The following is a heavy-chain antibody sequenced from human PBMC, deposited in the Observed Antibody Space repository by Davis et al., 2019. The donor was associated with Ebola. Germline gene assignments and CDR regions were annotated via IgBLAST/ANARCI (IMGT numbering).Heavy chain of an antibody. CDR2: IYPGDSET. Sequence: GESLKISCKGSGYTFTSYWIAWVRQVPGKGLEWMGSIYPGDSETRYSPSLQGQVTISADKSITTAYLQWSSLKASDTAMYYCARRGDYYDSSGYYMTLFDYWGQGTLVTVSS. CDR3: ARRGDYYDSSGYYMTLFDY. D-gene: IGHD3-22*01. CDR1: GYTFTSYW. V-gene: IGHV5-51*01. J-gene: IGHJ4*02.